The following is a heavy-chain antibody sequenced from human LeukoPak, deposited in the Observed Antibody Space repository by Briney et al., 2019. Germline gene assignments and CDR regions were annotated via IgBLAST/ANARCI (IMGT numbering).Heavy chain of an antibody. CDR2: IYYSGST. V-gene: IGHV4-59*08. CDR1: GGSFSGYY. D-gene: IGHD3-22*01. CDR3: ARQDSYDSSGYYLDIDY. J-gene: IGHJ4*02. Sequence: NPSETLSLTCAVYGGSFSGYYWSWIRQPPGKGLEWIGYIYYSGSTNYNPSLKSRVTISVDTSKNQFSLKLSSVTAADTAVYYCARQDSYDSSGYYLDIDYWGQGTLVTVSS.